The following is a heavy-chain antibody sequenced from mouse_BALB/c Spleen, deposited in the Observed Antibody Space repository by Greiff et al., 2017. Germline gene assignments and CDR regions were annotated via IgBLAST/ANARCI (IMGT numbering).Heavy chain of an antibody. V-gene: IGHV1-9*01. D-gene: IGHD2-1*01. Sequence: QVQLKQSGAELMKPGASVKISCKATGYTFSSYWIEWVKQRPGHGLEWIGEILPGSGSTNYNEKFKGKATFTADTSSNTAYMQLSSLTSEDSAVYYCARRGAHYGNYWFAYWGQGTLVTVSA. CDR1: GYTFSSYW. CDR3: ARRGAHYGNYWFAY. CDR2: ILPGSGST. J-gene: IGHJ3*01.